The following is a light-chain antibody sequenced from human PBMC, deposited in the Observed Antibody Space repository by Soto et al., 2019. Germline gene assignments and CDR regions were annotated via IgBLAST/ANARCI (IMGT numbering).Light chain of an antibody. CDR2: EVS. Sequence: QSALTQPASVSGSPGQSITISCTGTSSDVGGYNYVSWYQQHPGKAPKLMIYEVSTRPSGVSNRFSGSKSGNTASLTISGLQAEDEADYYCSSYTSSSTHYVFCTGTKLTVL. V-gene: IGLV2-14*01. J-gene: IGLJ1*01. CDR3: SSYTSSSTHYV. CDR1: SSDVGGYNY.